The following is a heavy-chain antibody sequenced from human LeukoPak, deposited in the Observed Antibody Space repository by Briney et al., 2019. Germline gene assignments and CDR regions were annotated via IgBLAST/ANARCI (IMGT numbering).Heavy chain of an antibody. Sequence: PSQTLSLTCTVSGGSISSGSYYWSWIRQPAGKGLEWIGYIYYSGSTNYNPSLKSRVTISVDTSKNQFSLKLSSVTAADTAVYYCARDPGSGWYKVGAFDPWGQGTLVTVSS. J-gene: IGHJ5*02. V-gene: IGHV4-61*10. D-gene: IGHD6-19*01. CDR2: IYYSGST. CDR1: GGSISSGSYY. CDR3: ARDPGSGWYKVGAFDP.